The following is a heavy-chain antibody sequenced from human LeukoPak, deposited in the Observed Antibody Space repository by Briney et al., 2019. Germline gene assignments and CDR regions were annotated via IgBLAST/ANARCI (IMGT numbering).Heavy chain of an antibody. Sequence: GGSLRLSCAASGFTLSSYGMYWVSQAPGKGLEWVAFIRSDGNNKYYADSVRGRFTISRDTSKNTLYLQMNSLRVEDTAVYFCAKDSGAYYSHLDDWGQGTLVAVSS. J-gene: IGHJ4*02. CDR2: IRSDGNNK. CDR3: AKDSGAYYSHLDD. D-gene: IGHD3-3*01. CDR1: GFTLSSYG. V-gene: IGHV3-30*02.